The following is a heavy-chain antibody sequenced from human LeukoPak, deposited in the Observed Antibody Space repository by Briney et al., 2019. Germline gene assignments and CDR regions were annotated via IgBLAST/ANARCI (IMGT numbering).Heavy chain of an antibody. D-gene: IGHD3-16*02. Sequence: GGSLRLSCAASGFTLSSYWMSWVRQAPGKGLEWVANIKQGGSEKYYVDSVKGRFTISRDNAKNSLYLQMNSLRAEDTAVYYCARADYDYVWGSYRQYYFDYWGQGTLVTVSS. J-gene: IGHJ4*02. CDR1: GFTLSSYW. V-gene: IGHV3-7*01. CDR3: ARADYDYVWGSYRQYYFDY. CDR2: IKQGGSEK.